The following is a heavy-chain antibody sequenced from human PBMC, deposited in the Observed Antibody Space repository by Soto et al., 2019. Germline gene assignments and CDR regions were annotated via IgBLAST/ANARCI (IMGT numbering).Heavy chain of an antibody. CDR1: GFTFSSYG. D-gene: IGHD3-3*01. Sequence: QVQLVESGGGVVQPGRSLRLSCAASGFTFSSYGMHWVRQAPGKGLEWVAVIWNDGSNKYNADSVKGRFTISRDNSKNTLYLQMNSLTAEDTAVYYCAREFWSGPFDYWGQGTLVTVSS. V-gene: IGHV3-33*01. CDR2: IWNDGSNK. J-gene: IGHJ4*02. CDR3: AREFWSGPFDY.